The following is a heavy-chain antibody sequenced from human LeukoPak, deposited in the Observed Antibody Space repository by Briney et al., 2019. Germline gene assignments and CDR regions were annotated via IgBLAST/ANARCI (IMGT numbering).Heavy chain of an antibody. J-gene: IGHJ4*02. CDR2: ISASGRNT. V-gene: IGHV3-23*01. CDR1: GFTFSSYA. D-gene: IGHD3-10*01. Sequence: GGSLRLSCAASGFTFSSYAMSWVSQAPGKGLEWVSVISASGRNTYYADSVKGRFNISRDNSKNTLYLQMNSLRAEDTAVYYCANPITLVRGVIIGDYWGQGTLVAVSS. CDR3: ANPITLVRGVIIGDY.